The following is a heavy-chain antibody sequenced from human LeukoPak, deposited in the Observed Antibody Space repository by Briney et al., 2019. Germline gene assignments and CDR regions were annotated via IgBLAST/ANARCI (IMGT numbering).Heavy chain of an antibody. J-gene: IGHJ6*03. D-gene: IGHD5-18*01. CDR2: ISYSGST. CDR3: ARAPERWYSYGSYTYYYMDV. Sequence: SETLSLTCTVSGGSLSSYYWNWIRQPPGKGLEWIGSISYSGSTKYNPSLESRVTISVATSKNQISLKLSSVTAADTTVYYCARAPERWYSYGSYTYYYMDVWGKGTTVTVSS. CDR1: GGSLSSYY. V-gene: IGHV4-59*01.